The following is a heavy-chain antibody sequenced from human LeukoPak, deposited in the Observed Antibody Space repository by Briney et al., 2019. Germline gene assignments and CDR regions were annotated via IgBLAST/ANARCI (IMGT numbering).Heavy chain of an antibody. CDR2: IYSDGTT. CDR3: ARKLYFDH. CDR1: GFTVSSDY. J-gene: IGHJ4*02. V-gene: IGHV3-53*01. Sequence: GGSLRLSCAASGFTVSSDYLSWVRQAPGKGLEWVSIIYSDGTTYYADSVKGRFTISRDDSKNTLYLQMNSLRAEDTAVYYCARKLYFDHWGQGTLVTVSS.